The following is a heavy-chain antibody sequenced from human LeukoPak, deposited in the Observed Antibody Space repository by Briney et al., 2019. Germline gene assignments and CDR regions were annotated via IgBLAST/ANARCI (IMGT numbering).Heavy chain of an antibody. CDR2: ISGSGGST. D-gene: IGHD6-13*01. Sequence: GGSLRLSCAASGFTFSSYVTSWVRQAPGKGLEWVLAISGSGGSTYYADSVKGRFTISRDNSKNTLYLQMNSLRAEDTAVYYCAHISSSWPDYWGQGTLVTVSS. V-gene: IGHV3-23*01. J-gene: IGHJ4*02. CDR1: GFTFSSYV. CDR3: AHISSSWPDY.